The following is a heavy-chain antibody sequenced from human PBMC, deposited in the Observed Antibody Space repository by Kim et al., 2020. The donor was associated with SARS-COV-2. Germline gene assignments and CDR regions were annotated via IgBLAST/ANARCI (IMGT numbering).Heavy chain of an antibody. CDR3: ARSRCTGGSCYGLAY. CDR2: INPNSGDT. V-gene: IGHV1-2*06. CDR1: GYTFTDYY. J-gene: IGHJ4*02. Sequence: ASVKVSCKAIGYTFTDYYIHWVRQAPGQGLEWMGRINPNSGDTDYAQKSQGRVTMTRDTSINSAYMELRGLRSDDTAIYFCARSRCTGGSCYGLAYWGQG. D-gene: IGHD2-15*01.